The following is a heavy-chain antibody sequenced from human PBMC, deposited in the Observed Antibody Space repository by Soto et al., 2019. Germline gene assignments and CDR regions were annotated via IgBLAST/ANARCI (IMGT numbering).Heavy chain of an antibody. CDR3: ARAGVVVTISDWFEP. CDR2: INHSGST. V-gene: IGHV4-34*01. J-gene: IGHJ5*02. CDR1: GGSFSGYY. D-gene: IGHD2-21*02. Sequence: SETLSLTCAVYGGSFSGYYWTWIRQPPGTGLEWIGEINHSGSTNYNPSLKSRVTISVDTSKNQFSLKLSSVTAADTAVYYCARAGVVVTISDWFEPWGQGTLVTVSS.